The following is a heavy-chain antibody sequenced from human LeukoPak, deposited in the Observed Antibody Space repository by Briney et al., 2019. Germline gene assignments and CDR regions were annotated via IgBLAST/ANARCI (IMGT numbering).Heavy chain of an antibody. D-gene: IGHD2-15*01. CDR2: IYYSGNT. V-gene: IGHV4-39*07. Sequence: SETLSLTCSVSGDSITSSSYSWGWIRQPPGKGPEWIGSIYYSGNTYYNPSLKIRVTISIDTSKNQFSLKLSSVTAADAAVYYCARDCAFGGGSCYGMDVWGQGTTVTVSS. J-gene: IGHJ6*02. CDR1: GDSITSSSYS. CDR3: ARDCAFGGGSCYGMDV.